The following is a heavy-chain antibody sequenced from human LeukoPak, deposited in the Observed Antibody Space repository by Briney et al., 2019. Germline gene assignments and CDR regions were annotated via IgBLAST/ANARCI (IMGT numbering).Heavy chain of an antibody. CDR3: ARTGRNNYFDS. V-gene: IGHV3-11*01. Sequence: GGSLRLSCAVSGFTFSDSYMSWIRQAPGKGLDWLACISSSSHVIYYADSVKGRFTISRNNAKNSLYLQLNSLRAEDTAVYYCARTGRNNYFDSWGQGTLVTVSS. CDR2: ISSSSHVI. CDR1: GFTFSDSY. J-gene: IGHJ5*01.